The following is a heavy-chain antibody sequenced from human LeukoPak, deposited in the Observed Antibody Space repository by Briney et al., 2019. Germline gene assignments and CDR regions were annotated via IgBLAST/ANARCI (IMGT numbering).Heavy chain of an antibody. D-gene: IGHD5-18*01. J-gene: IGHJ6*02. V-gene: IGHV1-69*13. CDR3: ARGTSGYSYGYFYYYAMDV. Sequence: SAKVSCKASGGTFSNYAISWVRQAPGQGLERMGGIIPIFGTTNYAQKFQGRVTITADASTNTAYMELSILRSEDTAVYYCARGTSGYSYGYFYYYAMDVWGQGTTVTVSS. CDR2: IIPIFGTT. CDR1: GGTFSNYA.